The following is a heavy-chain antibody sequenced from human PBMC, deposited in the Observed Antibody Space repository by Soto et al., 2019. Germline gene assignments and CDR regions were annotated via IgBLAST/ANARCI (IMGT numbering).Heavy chain of an antibody. V-gene: IGHV4-39*01. Sequence: QLQLQESGPGLVKPSETLSLTCTVSGGSISSSSYYWGWIRQPPGKGLEWIGSIYYSGSTYYNPSLXSRXTISVDTSKNQFSXKLSSVTAAXXXXXXXARHKRVPPXXXXXXPWGQG. D-gene: IGHD2-2*01. CDR2: IYYSGST. CDR1: GGSISSSSYY. CDR3: ARHKRVPPXXXXXXP. J-gene: IGHJ5*02.